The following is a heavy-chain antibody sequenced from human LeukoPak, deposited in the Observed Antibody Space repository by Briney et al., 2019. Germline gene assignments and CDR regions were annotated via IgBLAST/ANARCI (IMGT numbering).Heavy chain of an antibody. CDR3: ARDSYDYVWGSYRPFDY. D-gene: IGHD3-16*02. CDR1: GYTFTGYY. J-gene: IGHJ4*02. V-gene: IGHV1-2*02. Sequence: ASVKVSCKASGYTFTGYYMHWVRQVPGQGLEWMGWINPNSGGTNYAQKFQGRVTMTRDTSISTAYMELSRLRSDDTAVYYCARDSYDYVWGSYRPFDYWGQGTLVTVSS. CDR2: INPNSGGT.